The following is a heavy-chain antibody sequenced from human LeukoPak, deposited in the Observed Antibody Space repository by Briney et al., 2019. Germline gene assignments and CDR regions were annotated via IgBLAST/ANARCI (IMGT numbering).Heavy chain of an antibody. CDR1: GGSFSGYY. J-gene: IGHJ4*02. V-gene: IGHV4-34*01. Sequence: SETLSLTCAVYGGSFSGYYWSWIRQPPGKGLEWIGEINHCGSTNYNPSLKSRVTISVDTSKNQFSLKLSSVTAADTAVYYCARGGHADTTLRFWGQGTLVTVSS. D-gene: IGHD3-3*01. CDR2: INHCGST. CDR3: ARGGHADTTLRF.